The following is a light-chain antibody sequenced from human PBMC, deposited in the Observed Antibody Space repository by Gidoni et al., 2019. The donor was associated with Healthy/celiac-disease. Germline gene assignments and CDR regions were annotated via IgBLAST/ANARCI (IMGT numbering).Light chain of an antibody. J-gene: IGKJ3*01. Sequence: DIVMTQSPDPLAVSLGERATINCKSSQSVLYSSNNKNYLAWYQQKPGQPPKLLIYWASTRESGVPDRFSGSGSGTDFTLTIRSLQAEDVAVYYCQQYYSTPFTFGPGTKVDIK. CDR3: QQYYSTPFT. CDR2: WAS. V-gene: IGKV4-1*01. CDR1: QSVLYSSNNKNY.